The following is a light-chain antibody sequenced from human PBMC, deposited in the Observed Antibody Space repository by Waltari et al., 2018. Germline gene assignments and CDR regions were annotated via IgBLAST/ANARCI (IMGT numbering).Light chain of an antibody. J-gene: IGKJ2*03. V-gene: IGKV1-33*01. CDR3: QQYDNFPYS. Sequence: DIQMTQSPSSLSASAGDRVTITCRASQGINNYLSWYQQRPGKAPKRLIYYASSLESGVPSRFSGSGSGTDYTLTISSLQPEDNATYYCQQYDNFPYSFGQGTKVEIK. CDR2: YAS. CDR1: QGINNY.